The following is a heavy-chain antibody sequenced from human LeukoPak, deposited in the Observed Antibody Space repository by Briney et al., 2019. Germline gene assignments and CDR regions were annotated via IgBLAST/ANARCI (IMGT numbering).Heavy chain of an antibody. V-gene: IGHV4-59*01. CDR1: GGSISSYY. D-gene: IGHD6-6*01. J-gene: IGHJ3*01. CDR2: IYYSGST. CDR3: ARGVEYSSSFEAFDV. Sequence: SETLSLTCTVSGGSISSYYWSWIRQPPGKGLEWIGYIYYSGSTNYNPSLKSRVTISVDTSKNQFSLKLSSVTAADTAVYYCARGVEYSSSFEAFDVWGQGKMVTASS.